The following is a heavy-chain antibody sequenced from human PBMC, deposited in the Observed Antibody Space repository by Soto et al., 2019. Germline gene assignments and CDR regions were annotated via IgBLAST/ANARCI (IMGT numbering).Heavy chain of an antibody. Sequence: ASVKVSCKASGYTFSDYYIHWVRQAPGQGLEWMGWVTPSTGGTNYARKFQGRVSMTSDTSISTAYMELSSLRSDDTAVYYCARDLRINWYTAYDIWGQGTLVTVSS. J-gene: IGHJ3*02. CDR3: ARDLRINWYTAYDI. CDR1: GYTFSDYY. V-gene: IGHV1-2*02. D-gene: IGHD1-20*01. CDR2: VTPSTGGT.